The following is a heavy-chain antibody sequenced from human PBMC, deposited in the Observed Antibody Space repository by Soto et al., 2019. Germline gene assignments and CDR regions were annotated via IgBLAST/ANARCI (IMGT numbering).Heavy chain of an antibody. D-gene: IGHD3-3*01. Sequence: SETLSLTCTVSGGSISSGGYYWSWIRQHPGKGLEWIGYIYYSGSAYYNPSLKSRVTISVDTSKNQFSLKLSSVTAADTAVYYCAGIRLRFHNEELAFDIWGQGTMVTVSS. V-gene: IGHV4-31*03. CDR3: AGIRLRFHNEELAFDI. J-gene: IGHJ3*02. CDR1: GGSISSGGYY. CDR2: IYYSGSA.